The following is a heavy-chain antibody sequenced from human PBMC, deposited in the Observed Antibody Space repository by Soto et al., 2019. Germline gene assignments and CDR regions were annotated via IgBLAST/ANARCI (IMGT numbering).Heavy chain of an antibody. J-gene: IGHJ4*02. CDR1: GYTFTGYY. CDR2: INPNSGGT. D-gene: IGHD3-16*01. CDR3: ARGKGALGGALWGF. V-gene: IGHV1-2*04. Sequence: ASVKVSCKASGYTFTGYYMHWVRQAPGQGLERMGWINPNSGGTNYAQKFQGWVTMTRDTSISTAYMELSRLRSDDTAVYYCARGKGALGGALWGFWGQGTPVTVSS.